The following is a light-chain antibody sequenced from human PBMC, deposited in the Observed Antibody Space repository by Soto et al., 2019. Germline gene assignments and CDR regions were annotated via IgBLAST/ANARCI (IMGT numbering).Light chain of an antibody. V-gene: IGKV3-15*01. CDR2: GAS. CDR1: QSVSSN. J-gene: IGKJ2*01. Sequence: EIVMTQSPATLSVSPGERATLSCRASQSVSSNLAWYQHKPGQAPRLLIYGASTRAAGIPARFSGSGSGTEFTLTINSLQSEDFAVYYCRHYNNWPPVTFGQGTKLEIK. CDR3: RHYNNWPPVT.